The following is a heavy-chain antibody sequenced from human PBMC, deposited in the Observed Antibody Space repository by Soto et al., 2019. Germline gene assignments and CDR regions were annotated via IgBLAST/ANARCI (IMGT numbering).Heavy chain of an antibody. Sequence: GGSLRLSCAASGFTFSSYAMTWVRQAPGKGLEWVSIISGSGGTTYYADSVKGRFTISRDNSKSTLYLQMNSLRADDTAVYYCAKEDNYYDSSGYYLEYFQHWGQGTLVTVSS. CDR1: GFTFSSYA. J-gene: IGHJ1*01. D-gene: IGHD3-22*01. V-gene: IGHV3-23*01. CDR2: ISGSGGTT. CDR3: AKEDNYYDSSGYYLEYFQH.